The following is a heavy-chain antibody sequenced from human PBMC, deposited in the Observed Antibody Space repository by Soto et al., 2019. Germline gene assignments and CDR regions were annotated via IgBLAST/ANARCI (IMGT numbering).Heavy chain of an antibody. CDR2: IYYSGST. CDR3: AGDLPDYDYVWGSYPAWGGMDV. J-gene: IGHJ6*02. CDR1: GGSISSGGYY. D-gene: IGHD3-16*01. Sequence: PSETLSLTCTVSGGSISSGGYYWSWIRQHPGKGLEWIGYIYYSGSTYYNPSLKSRVTISVDTSKNQFSLKLSSVTAADTAVYYCAGDLPDYDYVWGSYPAWGGMDVWGQGTTVTVSS. V-gene: IGHV4-31*03.